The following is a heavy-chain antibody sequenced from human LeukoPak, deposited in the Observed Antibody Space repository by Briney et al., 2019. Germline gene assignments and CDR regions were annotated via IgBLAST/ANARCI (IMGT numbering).Heavy chain of an antibody. V-gene: IGHV1-46*01. CDR1: GYTFTSYY. CDR3: ARGVVAATFYYYMDV. J-gene: IGHJ6*03. CDR2: INPSGGST. D-gene: IGHD2-15*01. Sequence: ASVKVSCKASGYTFTSYYMHWVRQAPGQGLEWMGIINPSGGSTSYAQKFQGRVTMTRDMSTSTAYMELSSLTSDDTAVYYCARGVVAATFYYYMDVWGKGTTVTISS.